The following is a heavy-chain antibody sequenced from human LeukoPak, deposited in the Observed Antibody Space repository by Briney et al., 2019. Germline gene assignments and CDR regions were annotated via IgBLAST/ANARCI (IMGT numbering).Heavy chain of an antibody. CDR2: IIPIFGTA. D-gene: IGHD6-13*01. CDR1: GGTFSSYA. J-gene: IGHJ5*02. Sequence: GASVKVSCKASGGTFSSYAISWVRQAPGQGLEWMGGIIPIFGTANYAQKFQGRGTITADKSTSTAYMELSSLRSEDTAVYYCARGLSIAAAGTCEFDPWGQGTLVTVSS. CDR3: ARGLSIAAAGTCEFDP. V-gene: IGHV1-69*06.